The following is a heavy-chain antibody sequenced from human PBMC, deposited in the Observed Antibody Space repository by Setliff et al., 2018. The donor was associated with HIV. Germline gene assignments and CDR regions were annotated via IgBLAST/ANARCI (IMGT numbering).Heavy chain of an antibody. Sequence: SETLSLTCAVSGGSISSSHYWSWIRQPPGKGLEWIGFISYSGSPNSNPSLKSRVTISVDTSKNQFPLKLSSVTAADTAVYYCARGFLSIFGVVSYFDYWGQGTLVTVSS. CDR2: ISYSGSP. D-gene: IGHD3-3*01. CDR3: ARGFLSIFGVVSYFDY. V-gene: IGHV4-59*11. CDR1: GGSISSSHY. J-gene: IGHJ4*02.